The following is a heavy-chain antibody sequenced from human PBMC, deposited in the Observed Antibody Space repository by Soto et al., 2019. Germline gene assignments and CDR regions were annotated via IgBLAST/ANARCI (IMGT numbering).Heavy chain of an antibody. Sequence: GGSLRLSCAASGFTVSSNYMSWVRQAPGKGLEWVSVIYSGGSTYYADSVKGRFTISRDNSKNTLYLQMNSLRAEDTAVYYCARGELSHYDYIWGSYRPWKFDYWGQGTLVTVSS. CDR2: IYSGGST. CDR1: GFTVSSNY. D-gene: IGHD3-16*02. CDR3: ARGELSHYDYIWGSYRPWKFDY. J-gene: IGHJ4*02. V-gene: IGHV3-66*01.